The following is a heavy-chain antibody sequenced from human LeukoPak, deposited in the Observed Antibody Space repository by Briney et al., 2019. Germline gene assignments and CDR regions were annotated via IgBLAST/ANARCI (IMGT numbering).Heavy chain of an antibody. CDR3: ARGGARYFAD. CDR1: GFTFSDYH. Sequence: GGSLRLSCAASGFTFSDYHMYWIRQAPGKGLEWVSCISGSGGTITYADSVKGRFTISRDNAKNSLFLQMNSLRVKDTAVYYCARGGARYFADWGPGTLVTVSS. CDR2: ISGSGGTI. V-gene: IGHV3-11*01. J-gene: IGHJ4*02.